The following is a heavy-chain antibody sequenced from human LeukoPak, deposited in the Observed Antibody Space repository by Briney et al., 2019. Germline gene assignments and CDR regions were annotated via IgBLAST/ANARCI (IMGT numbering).Heavy chain of an antibody. V-gene: IGHV3-9*01. CDR3: ATPADCSGGSCYPHYYFDY. D-gene: IGHD2-15*01. CDR1: GFTLDDYA. J-gene: IGHJ4*02. CDR2: ISWNSGSI. Sequence: GRSLRLSCAASGFTLDDYAMHWVRQAPGKGLEWVSGISWNSGSIGYADSVKGRFTISRDNAKNTLYLQMNSLRAEDTAVYYCATPADCSGGSCYPHYYFDYWGQGTLVTVSS.